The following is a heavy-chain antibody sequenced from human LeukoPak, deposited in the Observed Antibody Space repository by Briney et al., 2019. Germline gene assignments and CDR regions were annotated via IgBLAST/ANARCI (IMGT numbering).Heavy chain of an antibody. CDR3: ARESLMDIVVVPAARAFDY. D-gene: IGHD2-2*03. CDR1: GDSITSYY. V-gene: IGHV4-4*07. CDR2: IYTSGST. J-gene: IGHJ4*02. Sequence: SETLSLTCTVSGDSITSYYWSWIRQPAGKGLEWIGRIYTSGSTNYNPSLKSRVTMSVDTSKNQFSLKLSSVTAADTAVYYCARESLMDIVVVPAARAFDYWGQGTLVTVSS.